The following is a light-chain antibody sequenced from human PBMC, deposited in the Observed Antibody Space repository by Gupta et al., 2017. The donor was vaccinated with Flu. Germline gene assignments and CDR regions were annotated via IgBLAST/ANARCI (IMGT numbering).Light chain of an antibody. CDR1: NNNVGNQG. Sequence: QAGLTQPPSVSKDLRQTATLTCTGNNNNVGNQGAAWLQQHQGHPPKLLSYRNNSRPSGISERFSASRSGNTASLTITGLQPEDEADYYCSAWDNSRSTRVFGGGTKLTVL. CDR2: RNN. CDR3: SAWDNSRSTRV. J-gene: IGLJ2*01. V-gene: IGLV10-54*04.